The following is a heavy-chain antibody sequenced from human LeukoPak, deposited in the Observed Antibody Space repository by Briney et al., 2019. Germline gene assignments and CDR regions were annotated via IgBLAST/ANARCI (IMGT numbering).Heavy chain of an antibody. CDR2: ISSSGDTI. V-gene: IGHV3-11*01. CDR1: ELTFSDYY. Sequence: GGSLRLSCAASELTFSDYYMSWIRQAPGKGLEWVSYISSSGDTIYYADSVKGRFTISRDNARKSLYLQMNSLRAEDTALYYCARAVRGSYYHYWGQGTLVTVSS. CDR3: ARAVRGSYYHY. J-gene: IGHJ4*02. D-gene: IGHD1-26*01.